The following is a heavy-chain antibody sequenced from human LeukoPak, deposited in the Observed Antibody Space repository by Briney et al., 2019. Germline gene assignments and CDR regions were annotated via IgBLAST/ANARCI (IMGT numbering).Heavy chain of an antibody. CDR1: GGSLNSYC. J-gene: IGHJ4*02. Sequence: PSETLSLTCTVSGGSLNSYCWSWIRQPPGKGLEWIGYIYNSGSTNYNPSLKSRVTISVDTSKNHFSLKLSSVTAADTAVYYCARGRRMAAPYLDYWGQGTLITVSS. CDR3: ARGRRMAAPYLDY. CDR2: IYNSGST. D-gene: IGHD6-6*01. V-gene: IGHV4-59*01.